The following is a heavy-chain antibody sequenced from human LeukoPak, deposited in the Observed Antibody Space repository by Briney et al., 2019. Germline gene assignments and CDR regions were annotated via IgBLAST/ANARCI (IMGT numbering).Heavy chain of an antibody. Sequence: PSETLFLTCALYGGSFTGYYWRWIRQPPGKGLEWIGEINHSGSTYYNPSLKSRVTISVDRSKNQFSLKLSSVTAADTAVYYCARGSSYYYYMDVWGKGTTVTVSS. CDR2: INHSGST. D-gene: IGHD2-15*01. J-gene: IGHJ6*03. V-gene: IGHV4-34*01. CDR3: ARGSSYYYYMDV. CDR1: GGSFTGYY.